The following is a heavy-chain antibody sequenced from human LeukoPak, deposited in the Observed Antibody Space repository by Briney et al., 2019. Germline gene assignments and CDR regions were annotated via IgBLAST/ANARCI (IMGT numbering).Heavy chain of an antibody. CDR3: ARGLYTRGLWYFDL. CDR2: IYYSGST. Sequence: SETLSLTCTVSGGSISSSSYYWGWIRQPPGKGLEWIGYIYYSGSTNYNPSLKSRVTISVDTSKNQFSLKLSSVTAADTAVYYCARGLYTRGLWYFDLWGRGTLVTVSS. J-gene: IGHJ2*01. CDR1: GGSISSSSYY. V-gene: IGHV4-61*05. D-gene: IGHD2-2*01.